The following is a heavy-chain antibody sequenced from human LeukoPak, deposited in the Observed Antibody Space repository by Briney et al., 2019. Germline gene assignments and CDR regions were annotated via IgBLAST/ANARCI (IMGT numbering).Heavy chain of an antibody. CDR1: GFTFSSYD. D-gene: IGHD1-26*01. CDR2: ISGSVGAT. Sequence: PGGSLRLSCAASGFTFSSYDMSWVPQAPGKGVEWVSFISGSVGATYYPASVKCPFSISRDNSKNTLHLQMNSLRAEDTAVYYCAKGASGNSMWYFDYWGQGTLVTVSS. CDR3: AKGASGNSMWYFDY. V-gene: IGHV3-23*01. J-gene: IGHJ4*02.